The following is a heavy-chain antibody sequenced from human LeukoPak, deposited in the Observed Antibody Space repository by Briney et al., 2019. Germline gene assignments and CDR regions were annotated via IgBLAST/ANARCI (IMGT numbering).Heavy chain of an antibody. CDR2: MNPNSGKT. Sequence: GASVKVSCKASGYTFSSYDINWVRQATGQGLEWMGWMNPNSGKTGYAQKFQGRVTITMNTPTSTAYLELSSLRSEDTAVYYCARARPDSTGYYSTGFDYWGQGTLVTVSS. CDR3: ARARPDSTGYYSTGFDY. V-gene: IGHV1-8*02. CDR1: GYTFSSYD. J-gene: IGHJ4*02. D-gene: IGHD3-22*01.